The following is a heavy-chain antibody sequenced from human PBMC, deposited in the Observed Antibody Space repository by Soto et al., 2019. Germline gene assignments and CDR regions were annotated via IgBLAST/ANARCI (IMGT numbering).Heavy chain of an antibody. Sequence: QVQLQESGPGLVKPSETLSLTCSVSGGSISSSKYYWGWIRQPPGKGLEWIGSMFYSGSTDYNPSLKSRVTLSADTSKRQFSLKLSSVTAEDTAVYYCARQSIPIGEVIARDGFDIWGQGTMVTVSS. D-gene: IGHD3-16*02. V-gene: IGHV4-39*01. CDR2: MFYSGST. CDR3: ARQSIPIGEVIARDGFDI. J-gene: IGHJ3*02. CDR1: GGSISSSKYY.